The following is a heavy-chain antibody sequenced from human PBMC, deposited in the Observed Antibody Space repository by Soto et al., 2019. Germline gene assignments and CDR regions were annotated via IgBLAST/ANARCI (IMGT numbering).Heavy chain of an antibody. CDR3: ARGWLGATVGCYFDY. V-gene: IGHV4-34*01. Sequence: PSETLSLTCAVYGGSFSGYYWSGIRQPPGKGLEWIGEINHSGSTNYNPSLKSRVTISVDTSKNQFSLKLSSVTAADTAVYYCARGWLGATVGCYFDYWGQGTLVTVSS. D-gene: IGHD1-26*01. CDR2: INHSGST. CDR1: GGSFSGYY. J-gene: IGHJ4*02.